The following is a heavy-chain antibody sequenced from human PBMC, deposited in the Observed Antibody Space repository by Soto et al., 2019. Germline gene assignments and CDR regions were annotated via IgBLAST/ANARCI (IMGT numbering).Heavy chain of an antibody. D-gene: IGHD2-2*01. CDR2: IYYSGST. CDR1: GGYIRSFY. Sequence: PSETQSLTCTVSGGYIRSFYWSWIRQHPGKGLEWIGYIYYSGSTNYNPSLKSRVTISVDTSKNQFSLKLSSVTAADTAVYYCARAHCSSTSCYAGSDAFDIWGQGTMVTVSS. V-gene: IGHV4-59*01. CDR3: ARAHCSSTSCYAGSDAFDI. J-gene: IGHJ3*02.